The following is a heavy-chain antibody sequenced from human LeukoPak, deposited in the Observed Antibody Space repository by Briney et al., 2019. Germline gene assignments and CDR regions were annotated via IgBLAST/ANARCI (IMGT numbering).Heavy chain of an antibody. Sequence: SETLSLTCTVSGDSISSGGYYWTWIRQHPGRGLEWIGHIFYNGGSYYSPSLKGRVSIVVDASRTQFSLRLTSVTAADTAVYYCARSSGHVTHWGQGTLVTVSS. CDR1: GDSISSGGYY. V-gene: IGHV4-31*03. CDR2: IFYNGGS. J-gene: IGHJ1*01. CDR3: ARSSGHVTH. D-gene: IGHD6-19*01.